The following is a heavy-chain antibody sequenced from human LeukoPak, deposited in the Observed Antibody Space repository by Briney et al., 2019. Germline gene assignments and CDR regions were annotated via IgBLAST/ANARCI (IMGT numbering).Heavy chain of an antibody. CDR2: IYASGST. CDR3: ARTSGGYFDY. Sequence: SQTLSLTCTVSGGSISSGSYYWSWIRQPAGKGLEWIGRIYASGSTNYNPSLKSRVTISVDTSKNQFSLKLSSVTAADTAVYYCARTSGGYFDYWGQGTLVTVSS. V-gene: IGHV4-61*02. D-gene: IGHD3-10*01. J-gene: IGHJ4*02. CDR1: GGSISSGSYY.